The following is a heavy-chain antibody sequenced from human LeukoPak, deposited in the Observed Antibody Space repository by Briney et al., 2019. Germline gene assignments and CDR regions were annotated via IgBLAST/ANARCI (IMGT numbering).Heavy chain of an antibody. CDR2: ISSSSSYI. Sequence: GGSLRLSCAASGFTFSSYSMNWVRQAPGKGLEWVSSISSSSSYIYYADSVKGRFTISRDNAKNSLYLQMNSLRAEDTAVYYCARASRYDFWSGYPDAFDIWGQGTMVTVSS. J-gene: IGHJ3*02. V-gene: IGHV3-21*01. CDR3: ARASRYDFWSGYPDAFDI. CDR1: GFTFSSYS. D-gene: IGHD3-3*01.